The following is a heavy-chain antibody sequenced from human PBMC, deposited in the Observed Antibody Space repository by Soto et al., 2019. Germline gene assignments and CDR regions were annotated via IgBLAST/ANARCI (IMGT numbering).Heavy chain of an antibody. Sequence: ETLSLTCTVSGGSVSSGSYYWSWIRQPPGKGLEWIGYIYYSGSTNYNPSLKSRVTISVDTSKNQFSLKLSSVTAADAAVYYCARDRTIFGVVIPNGYYYGMDVWGQGTTVTVSS. CDR1: GGSVSSGSYY. D-gene: IGHD3-3*01. CDR3: ARDRTIFGVVIPNGYYYGMDV. CDR2: IYYSGST. V-gene: IGHV4-61*01. J-gene: IGHJ6*02.